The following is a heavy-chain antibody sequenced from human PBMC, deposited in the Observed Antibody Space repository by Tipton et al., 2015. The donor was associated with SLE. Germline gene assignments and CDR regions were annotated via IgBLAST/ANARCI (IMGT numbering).Heavy chain of an antibody. J-gene: IGHJ4*01. CDR1: GFTFSGYG. CDR3: AKDGGSCRY. D-gene: IGHD3-10*01. Sequence: SLRLSCAASGFTFSGYGMHWVRQAPGKGLEWVAFIRYDEISEYYADSVKGRFTISRDNSKNTLYLQMNSLRAEDTAEYYCAKDGGSCRYWGQGALVTVSS. V-gene: IGHV3-30*02. CDR2: IRYDEISE.